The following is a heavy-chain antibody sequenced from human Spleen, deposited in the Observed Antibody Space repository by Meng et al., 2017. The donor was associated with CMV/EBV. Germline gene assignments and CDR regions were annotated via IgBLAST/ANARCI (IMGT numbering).Heavy chain of an antibody. V-gene: IGHV4-59*01. CDR1: GGSISSYY. D-gene: IGHD1-26*01. J-gene: IGHJ4*02. CDR3: ARARIVGATLYFDY. Sequence: GSLRLSCTVSGGSISSYYWSWIRQPPGKGLEWIGYIYYSGSTNYNPSLKSRVTISVDTSKNQFSLKLSSVTAADTAVYYCARARIVGATLYFDYWGQGTLVTVSS. CDR2: IYYSGST.